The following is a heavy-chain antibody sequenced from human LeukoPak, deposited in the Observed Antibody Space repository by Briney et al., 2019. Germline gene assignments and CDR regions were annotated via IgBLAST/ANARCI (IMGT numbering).Heavy chain of an antibody. Sequence: SETLSLTCTVSGGSISSSSYYWGWIRQPPGKGLEWIGSIYYSGITYYNPSLKSRVTIFVDTSKNQFSLKLSSVTAADTAVYYCARGPYSSSRVRRFDPWGQGTLVTVSS. CDR3: ARGPYSSSRVRRFDP. J-gene: IGHJ5*02. V-gene: IGHV4-39*01. D-gene: IGHD6-13*01. CDR2: IYYSGIT. CDR1: GGSISSSSYY.